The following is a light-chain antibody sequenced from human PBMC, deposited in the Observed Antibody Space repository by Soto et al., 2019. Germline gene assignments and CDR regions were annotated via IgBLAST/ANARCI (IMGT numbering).Light chain of an antibody. J-gene: IGKJ5*01. CDR1: QSVSSN. CDR3: QQYDNWPIT. Sequence: EKVMTQSPATLSVSPGERATLSCRASQSVSSNLAWYQQKPGQAPRLLIYGASNRATDIPGRFSGSGSGTEFTLTISSLQSEDFAVYYCQQYDNWPITFDQGTRLEIK. CDR2: GAS. V-gene: IGKV3-15*01.